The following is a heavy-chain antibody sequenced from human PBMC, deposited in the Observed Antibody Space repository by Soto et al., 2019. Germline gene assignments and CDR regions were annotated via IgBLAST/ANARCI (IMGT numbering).Heavy chain of an antibody. V-gene: IGHV3-30*03. CDR1: GFPFTTYG. D-gene: IGHD3-10*01. J-gene: IGHJ4*02. CDR2: ISYDGSNK. CDR3: VGGQYYFDY. Sequence: QVQLVESGGGVVQPGRSLRLSCAASGFPFTTYGMHWVREGPGKGLEWVAVISYDGSNKYYADSVKGRFTISRDNSKNTLYLQMNRLRPEDTELYYCVGGQYYFDYRGQGTLVTVSS.